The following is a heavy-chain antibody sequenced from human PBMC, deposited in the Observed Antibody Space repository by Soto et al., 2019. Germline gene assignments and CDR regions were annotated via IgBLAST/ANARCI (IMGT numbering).Heavy chain of an antibody. Sequence: QLQLQESGSGLVKPSQTLSLTCAVSGGSISSGGYSWSWIRQPPGKGLEWIGYIYYSGYIYYNPSLKSGAVISGDRSKYQFSLTLCSVTAADTAVDYCARIPPSWGQGTLVTVSS. D-gene: IGHD2-21*01. J-gene: IGHJ5*02. CDR3: ARIPPS. V-gene: IGHV4-30-2*01. CDR2: IYYSGYI. CDR1: GGSISSGGYS.